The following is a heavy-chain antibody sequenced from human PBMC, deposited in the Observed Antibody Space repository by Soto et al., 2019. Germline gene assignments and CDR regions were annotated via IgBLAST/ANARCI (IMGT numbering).Heavy chain of an antibody. CDR3: ARDRGGALDS. J-gene: IGHJ4*02. CDR2: LSGSGSLS. D-gene: IGHD2-15*01. Sequence: EVLLLESGGGLVQPGGSLRLSGAASGFTFNTLAMTWVRQAPGKGLEWVSALSGSGSLSYYADSVKGRFTISRDNSKNTMYLQMNNLRVDETAVYFCARDRGGALDSWGQGTLVTVSS. V-gene: IGHV3-23*01. CDR1: GFTFNTLA.